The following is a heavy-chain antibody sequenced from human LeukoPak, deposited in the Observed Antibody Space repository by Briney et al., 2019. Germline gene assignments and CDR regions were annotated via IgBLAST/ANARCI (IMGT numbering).Heavy chain of an antibody. Sequence: PWETLSLTCTVSGGSISSYYWSWIRQPPGKGLEWIGYIYYSGSTNYNPSLKSRVTISVDTSKNQFSLKLSSVTAADTAVYYCARVFWVPNYYYYYMDVWGKGTTVTVSS. D-gene: IGHD3-3*01. V-gene: IGHV4-59*01. CDR3: ARVFWVPNYYYYYMDV. CDR2: IYYSGST. J-gene: IGHJ6*03. CDR1: GGSISSYY.